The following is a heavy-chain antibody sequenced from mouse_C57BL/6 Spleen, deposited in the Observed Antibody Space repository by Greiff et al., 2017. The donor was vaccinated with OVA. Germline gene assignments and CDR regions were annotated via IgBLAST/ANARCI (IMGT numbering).Heavy chain of an antibody. CDR1: GFTFSDYY. D-gene: IGHD2-2*01. V-gene: IGHV5-16*01. CDR2: INYDGSST. CDR3: ARLYYGYDGGYFDV. Sequence: EVKLMESEGGLVQPGRSMKLSCTASGFTFSDYYMAWVRQVPEKGLEWVANINYDGSSTYYLDSLKSRFIISRDNAKNILYLQMSSLKSEDTATYYCARLYYGYDGGYFDVWGTGTTVTVSS. J-gene: IGHJ1*03.